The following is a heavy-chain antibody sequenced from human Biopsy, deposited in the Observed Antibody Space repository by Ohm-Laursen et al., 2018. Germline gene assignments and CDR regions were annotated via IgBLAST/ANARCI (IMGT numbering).Heavy chain of an antibody. CDR3: ARDRGYYSDRTVPGYFDL. J-gene: IGHJ2*01. V-gene: IGHV4-59*01. D-gene: IGHD3-22*01. Sequence: TLSLTCTVSGDSISAYYWSWIRQPPGKGLQWIGYVYYTGSTDYNPSLQSRVTISVDTSKNHFSLRLRSVTPADTAIYYCARDRGYYSDRTVPGYFDLWGRGTLVTVSS. CDR2: VYYTGST. CDR1: GDSISAYY.